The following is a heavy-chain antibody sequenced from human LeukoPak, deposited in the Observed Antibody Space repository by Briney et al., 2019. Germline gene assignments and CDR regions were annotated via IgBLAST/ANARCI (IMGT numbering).Heavy chain of an antibody. CDR2: IYYSGST. D-gene: IGHD2-2*01. Sequence: SETLSLTCTVSGGSISSYYWSWIRQPPGKGLEWIGYIYYSGSTNYNPSLKSRVTISVDTSKNQFSLKLSSVTAAGTAVYYCAREVSCSSTSCDYYYYYMDVWGKGTTVTVSS. CDR3: AREVSCSSTSCDYYYYYMDV. CDR1: GGSISSYY. V-gene: IGHV4-59*01. J-gene: IGHJ6*03.